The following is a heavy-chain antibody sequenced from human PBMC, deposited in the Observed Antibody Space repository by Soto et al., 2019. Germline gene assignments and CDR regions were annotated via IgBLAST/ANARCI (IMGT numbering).Heavy chain of an antibody. J-gene: IGHJ5*02. CDR2: IYYSGST. D-gene: IGHD2-2*01. Sequence: FLTPSHTYSVARGYICNRGYYCSRISKHPGKGPEWIGYIYYSGSTYYTPSLTSRVTISVDTSKNQFSLKLSSVTAADTAVYYCARGPLALSLELYCSGNRCTPWAPKPFAPRVQGTPVPVSS. V-gene: IGHV4-31*03. CDR3: ARGPLALSLELYCSGNRCTPWAPKPFAP. CDR1: RGYICNRGYY.